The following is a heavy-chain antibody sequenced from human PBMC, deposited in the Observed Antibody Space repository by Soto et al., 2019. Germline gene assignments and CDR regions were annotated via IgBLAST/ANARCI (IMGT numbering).Heavy chain of an antibody. V-gene: IGHV3-43*01. J-gene: IGHJ3*02. CDR3: AKDIRDMATSTWNGSDDAFDI. D-gene: IGHD5-12*01. CDR2: ISWDGGST. CDR1: GFTFDDYT. Sequence: EVQLVEAGGVVVQPGGSLRLSCAASGFTFDDYTMHWGRQAPGKGLEWVSLISWDGGSTYYADSVKGRFTISRDNSKNSLYLQMNRLSTEDTALYYCAKDIRDMATSTWNGSDDAFDIWGQGTMVTVSS.